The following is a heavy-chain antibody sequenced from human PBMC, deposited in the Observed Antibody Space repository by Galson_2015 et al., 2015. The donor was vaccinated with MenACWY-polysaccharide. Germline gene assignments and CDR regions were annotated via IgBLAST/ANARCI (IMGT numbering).Heavy chain of an antibody. Sequence: ALGYGGQGSVAAVVRVAYIRPDGTNEDFGASVSGRFTISHAHHKNTLYLQMSSLRTEDTAVYFCAKQAYSSGCDYWGLGTLVTVSS. CDR3: AKQAYSSGCDY. V-gene: IGHV3-30*02. D-gene: IGHD6-19*01. CDR2: IRPDGTNE. J-gene: IGHJ4*02. CDR1: A.